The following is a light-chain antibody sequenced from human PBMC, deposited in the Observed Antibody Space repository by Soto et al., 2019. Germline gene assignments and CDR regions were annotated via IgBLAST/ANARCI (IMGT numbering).Light chain of an antibody. J-gene: IGKJ1*01. CDR3: LQHTYLWT. V-gene: IGKV1-17*01. CDR1: QDISNN. CDR2: AAS. Sequence: DIQMTQSPSSLSASVGDSVTITCRASQDISNNLGWFQQKPGKAPKRLIHAASSLQSGVPSRFSGSGSGTEFTLTISSLQPEDFATYYCLQHTYLWTFGQGTKVDIK.